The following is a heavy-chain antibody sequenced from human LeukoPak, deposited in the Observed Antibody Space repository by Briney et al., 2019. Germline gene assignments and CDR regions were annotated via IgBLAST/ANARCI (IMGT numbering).Heavy chain of an antibody. D-gene: IGHD2-2*01. J-gene: IGHJ4*02. CDR1: GFTFSDYY. CDR2: ISSSGSTI. V-gene: IGHV3-11*01. Sequence: GGSLRLSCAASGFTFSDYYMSWIRQAPGKGLEWVSYISSSGSTIYYADSVKGRFTVSRDNAKNSLYLQMSSLRAEDTAVYYCARDWGYCSSTSCPIDYWGQGTLVTVSS. CDR3: ARDWGYCSSTSCPIDY.